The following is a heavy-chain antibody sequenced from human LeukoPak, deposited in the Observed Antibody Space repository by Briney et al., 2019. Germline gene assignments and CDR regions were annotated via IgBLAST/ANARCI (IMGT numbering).Heavy chain of an antibody. Sequence: ASVKVSCKASGYTFTSYDINWVRQATGQGLEWMGWMNPNSGNTGYAQKFQGRVTITRNTSISTAYMELSSLRSEDTAVYYCARTIVGASDFDYWGQGTLVTVSS. J-gene: IGHJ4*02. D-gene: IGHD1-26*01. CDR3: ARTIVGASDFDY. CDR2: MNPNSGNT. CDR1: GYTFTSYD. V-gene: IGHV1-8*03.